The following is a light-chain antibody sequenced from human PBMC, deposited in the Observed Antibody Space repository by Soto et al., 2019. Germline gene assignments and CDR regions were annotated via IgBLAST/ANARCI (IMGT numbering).Light chain of an antibody. Sequence: DIQMTQSPSTLSASIGDRVTITCRASQTINNWLAWYQQKPGKAPNLLIYHASNLETGVPSRFSGSAFGTEFTLTISSRQPDDFATYYCQHYRSYPWTFGQGTKVEIK. CDR2: HAS. CDR3: QHYRSYPWT. CDR1: QTINNW. V-gene: IGKV1-5*01. J-gene: IGKJ1*01.